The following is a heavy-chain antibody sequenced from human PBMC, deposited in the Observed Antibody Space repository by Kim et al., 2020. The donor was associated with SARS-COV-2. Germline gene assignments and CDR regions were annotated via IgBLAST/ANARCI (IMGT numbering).Heavy chain of an antibody. D-gene: IGHD6-19*01. CDR1: GYTFTSYG. Sequence: ASVKVSCKASGYTFTSYGISWVRQAPGQGLEWMGWISAYNGNTNYAQKLQGRVTMTTDTSTSTAYMELRSLRSDDTAVYYCARDSRNRLIAVAGKGGMDVWGQGTTVTVSS. J-gene: IGHJ6*02. V-gene: IGHV1-18*04. CDR3: ARDSRNRLIAVAGKGGMDV. CDR2: ISAYNGNT.